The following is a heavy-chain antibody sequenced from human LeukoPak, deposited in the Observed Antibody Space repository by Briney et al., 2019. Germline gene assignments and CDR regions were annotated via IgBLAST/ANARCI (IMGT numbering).Heavy chain of an antibody. J-gene: IGHJ5*02. CDR1: GYSFTCSW. Sequence: GESLKISCKGSGYSFTCSWIAWVRQMPGKGLEWMGIIYAGDSDTRYTPSFQGQVTISVDKSISTAYLQWNSLKASDTAMYYCARHGNSDSHPDPWGQGTLVTVSS. CDR3: ARHGNSDSHPDP. CDR2: IYAGDSDT. V-gene: IGHV5-51*01. D-gene: IGHD4-23*01.